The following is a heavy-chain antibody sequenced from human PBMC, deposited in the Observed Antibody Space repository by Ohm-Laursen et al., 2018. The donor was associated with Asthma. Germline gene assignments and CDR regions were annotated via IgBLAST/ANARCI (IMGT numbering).Heavy chain of an antibody. J-gene: IGHJ4*02. CDR2: TSCDGSDK. CDR3: ARDWGRCDGSGYSDFDY. Sequence: SLRLSCSASGFTFSSYGMHWVRQAPGKGLEWLAVTSCDGSDKKYADSVKGRFTSSRDDAKNTLYLQMDSLRPEDTAVYYCARDWGRCDGSGYSDFDYWGQGTLVTVSS. V-gene: IGHV3-30*03. D-gene: IGHD3-22*01. CDR1: GFTFSSYG.